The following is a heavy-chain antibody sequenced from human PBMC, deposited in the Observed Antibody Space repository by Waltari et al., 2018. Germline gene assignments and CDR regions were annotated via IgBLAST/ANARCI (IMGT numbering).Heavy chain of an antibody. D-gene: IGHD5-18*01. CDR1: GGSFSGYY. CDR2: INHSGST. J-gene: IGHJ3*02. CDR3: ARGSSLGPIGYSYGPGAFDI. Sequence: QVQLQQWGAGLLKPSETLSLTCAVYGGSFSGYYWSWIRQPPGKGLEWSGEINHSGSTNYNPSLKSRVTISVDTSKNQFSRKLSSVTAADTAVYYCARGSSLGPIGYSYGPGAFDIWGQGTMVTVSS. V-gene: IGHV4-34*01.